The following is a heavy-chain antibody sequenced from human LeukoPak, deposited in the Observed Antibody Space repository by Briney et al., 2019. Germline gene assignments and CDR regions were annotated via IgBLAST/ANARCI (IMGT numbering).Heavy chain of an antibody. CDR2: ISYDGSNK. J-gene: IGHJ4*02. Sequence: GGSLRLSCAASGFTFSSYAMHWVRQAPGKGLEWVAVISYDGSNKYYADSVKGRFTISRDNSKNTLYLQMNSLRAEDTAVYYCARSRYFDRLSPREYYFDYWGQGTLVTVSS. V-gene: IGHV3-30*04. CDR3: ARSRYFDRLSPREYYFDY. CDR1: GFTFSSYA. D-gene: IGHD3-9*01.